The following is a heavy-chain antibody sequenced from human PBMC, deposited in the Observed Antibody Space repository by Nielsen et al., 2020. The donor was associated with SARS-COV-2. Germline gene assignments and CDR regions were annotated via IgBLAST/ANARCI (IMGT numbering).Heavy chain of an antibody. CDR3: AKGGAGYCAGTTCYAAIDS. CDR1: GFTFSSYE. J-gene: IGHJ4*02. Sequence: GESLKISCAASGFTFSSYEMTWVRQAPGKGLEWVSHITGGSLYINYADSVKGRFTISRDNAKNSLYLQLTSLRVEDTAAYYCAKGGAGYCAGTTCYAAIDSWGQGTLVTVSS. V-gene: IGHV3-48*03. D-gene: IGHD2-2*03. CDR2: ITGGSLYI.